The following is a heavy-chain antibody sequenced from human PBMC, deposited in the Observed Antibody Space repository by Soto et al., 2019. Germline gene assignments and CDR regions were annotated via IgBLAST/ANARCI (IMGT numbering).Heavy chain of an antibody. D-gene: IGHD6-19*01. V-gene: IGHV3-74*01. J-gene: IGHJ4*02. Sequence: HPWGSLRLSCEVSGFTFSSYWMHWFRQSPGKGLVWVSRINTDGSSRTYADSVEGRFTISRDNAKNTLYLQMHSLRDEDTAVYFCVRGSNDWIGVDYWGQGTLVTVSS. CDR1: GFTFSSYW. CDR2: INTDGSSR. CDR3: VRGSNDWIGVDY.